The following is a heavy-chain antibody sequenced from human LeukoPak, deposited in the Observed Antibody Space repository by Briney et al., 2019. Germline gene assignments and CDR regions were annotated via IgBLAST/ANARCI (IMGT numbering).Heavy chain of an antibody. Sequence: GGSLRLSCAASGLTFSNYAMSWVRQAPGKGLEWVSAISGSGANTYYADSVKGRFTISRDNSKNTLYLQMNSLRAEDRAIYYCAKDSKTYSGSYGVDYWGQGTLVTVSS. J-gene: IGHJ4*02. D-gene: IGHD1-26*01. CDR3: AKDSKTYSGSYGVDY. CDR1: GLTFSNYA. CDR2: ISGSGANT. V-gene: IGHV3-23*01.